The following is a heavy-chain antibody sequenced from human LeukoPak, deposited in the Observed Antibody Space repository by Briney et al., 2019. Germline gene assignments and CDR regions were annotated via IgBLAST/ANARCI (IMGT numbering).Heavy chain of an antibody. J-gene: IGHJ4*02. CDR2: INHSGST. Sequence: SETLSLTCAVYGGSFSGYYWSWIRQPPGKGLEWIGEINHSGSTNYNPSLKSRVTISVDTSKNQFSLKLSSVTAADTAVYYCARGWLLPFDYWGQGTLVIVSS. CDR3: ARGWLLPFDY. V-gene: IGHV4-34*01. D-gene: IGHD5-12*01. CDR1: GGSFSGYY.